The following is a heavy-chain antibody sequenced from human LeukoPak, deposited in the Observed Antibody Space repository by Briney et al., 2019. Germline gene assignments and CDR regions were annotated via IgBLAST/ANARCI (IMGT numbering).Heavy chain of an antibody. CDR3: ARDLTY. Sequence: ASVKVSCKASGYTFTSYGIIWVRQAPGQGLEWMGWISAYNGNTDYSQNLQGRVTMTTDTSTNTVYMELRSLRSDDTAVYYCARDLTYWGQGTLVTVSS. CDR2: ISAYNGNT. V-gene: IGHV1-18*01. CDR1: GYTFTSYG. J-gene: IGHJ4*02.